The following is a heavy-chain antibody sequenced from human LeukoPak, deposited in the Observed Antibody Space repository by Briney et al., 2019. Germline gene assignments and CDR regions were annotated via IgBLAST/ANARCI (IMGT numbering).Heavy chain of an antibody. J-gene: IGHJ4*02. CDR2: IYYSGST. D-gene: IGHD2-21*02. CDR3: ARAWGDGFDY. CDR1: GGSISSGGYY. Sequence: SETLSLTCTVSGGSISSGGYYWSWIRQPPGKGLEWIGYIYYSGSTNYNPSLKSRVTISVDTSKNQFSLKLSSVTAADTAVYYCARAWGDGFDYWGQETLVTVSS. V-gene: IGHV4-61*08.